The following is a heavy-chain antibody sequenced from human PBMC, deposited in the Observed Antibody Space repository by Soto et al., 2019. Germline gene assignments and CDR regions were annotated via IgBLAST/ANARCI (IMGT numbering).Heavy chain of an antibody. V-gene: IGHV1-18*01. Sequence: ASVKVSCKASGYTFTSYGISWVRQAPGQGLEWMGWISAYNGNTNYAQKIQGRVTMTTDTSTSTAYMELRSLRSDDTAVYYCARTRRGYSYGQLYYYYGMDVWGQGTTVTVSS. J-gene: IGHJ6*02. CDR3: ARTRRGYSYGQLYYYYGMDV. CDR1: GYTFTSYG. D-gene: IGHD5-18*01. CDR2: ISAYNGNT.